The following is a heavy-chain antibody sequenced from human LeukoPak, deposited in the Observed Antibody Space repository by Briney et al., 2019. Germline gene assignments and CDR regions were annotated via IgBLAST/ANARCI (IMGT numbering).Heavy chain of an antibody. CDR1: GYTFTGYY. Sequence: ASVKVSCKASGYTFTGYYMHWVRQAPGQGLEWMGRINPNSGGTNYAQKFQGRVTMTRDTSISTAYMELSRLRSDDTAVYYCARNPFEGYDFWSGYGYYGMDVWGQGTMVTVSS. V-gene: IGHV1-2*06. D-gene: IGHD3-3*01. CDR3: ARNPFEGYDFWSGYGYYGMDV. J-gene: IGHJ6*02. CDR2: INPNSGGT.